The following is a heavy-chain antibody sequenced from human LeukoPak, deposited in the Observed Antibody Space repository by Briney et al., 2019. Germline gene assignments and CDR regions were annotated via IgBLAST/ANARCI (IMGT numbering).Heavy chain of an antibody. V-gene: IGHV4-39*01. CDR1: GGSISSSSYY. CDR2: IYYSGST. J-gene: IGHJ4*02. CDR3: ARQRRRTGYSSLYYFDY. Sequence: SETLSLTCTVSGGSISSSSYYWGWIRQPPGTGLEWIGSIYYSGSTYYNPSLKSRVTISVDTSKNQFSLKLSSVTAADTAVYYCARQRRRTGYSSLYYFDYWGQGTLVTVSS. D-gene: IGHD6-13*01.